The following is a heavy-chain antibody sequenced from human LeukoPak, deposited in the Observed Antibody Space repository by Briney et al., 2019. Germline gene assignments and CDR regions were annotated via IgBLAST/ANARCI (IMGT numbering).Heavy chain of an antibody. J-gene: IGHJ6*04. V-gene: IGHV3-48*04. CDR1: GFTFTNYG. CDR3: AELGITMIGGV. CDR2: ISSSGSTI. Sequence: GGSLRLSCAASGFTFTNYGMSWVRQAPGKGLEWVSYISSSGSTIYYADSVKGRFTISRDNAKNSLYLQMNSLRAEDTAVYYCAELGITMIGGVWGKGTTVTISS. D-gene: IGHD3-10*02.